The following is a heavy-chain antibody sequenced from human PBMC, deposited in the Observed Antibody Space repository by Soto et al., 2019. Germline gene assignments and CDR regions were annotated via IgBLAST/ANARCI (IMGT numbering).Heavy chain of an antibody. V-gene: IGHV4-30-2*01. Sequence: SETLSLTCAVSGGSISSGGYSWSWIRQPPGKGLEWIGYIYHSGSTYYNPSLKSRVTISVDRSKNQFSLKLSSVTAADTAVYYCASSIVGATSFDYWGQGTLVTVS. CDR1: GGSISSGGYS. D-gene: IGHD1-26*01. CDR2: IYHSGST. J-gene: IGHJ4*02. CDR3: ASSIVGATSFDY.